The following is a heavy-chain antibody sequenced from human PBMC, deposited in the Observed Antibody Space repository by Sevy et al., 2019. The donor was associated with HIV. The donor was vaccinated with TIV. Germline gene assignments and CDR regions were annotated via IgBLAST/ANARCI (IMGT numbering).Heavy chain of an antibody. CDR2: INIDGSNT. Sequence: GGSLRLSCAASGFTFRGYWMHWVRQAPGKGLVWVSRINIDGSNTTYADSVKGRFTISRDNAKNTLYLQMNSLRAEDTAVYYCARALAYCSGGSCSIGWRMDVWGQGTTVTVSS. CDR1: GFTFRGYW. D-gene: IGHD2-15*01. V-gene: IGHV3-74*01. CDR3: ARALAYCSGGSCSIGWRMDV. J-gene: IGHJ6*02.